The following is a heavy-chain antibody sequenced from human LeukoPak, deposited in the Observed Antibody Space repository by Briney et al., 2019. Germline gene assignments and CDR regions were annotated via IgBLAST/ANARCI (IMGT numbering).Heavy chain of an antibody. CDR1: GFTFSDYY. CDR3: AREGRELTYNWFDP. CDR2: ISSSGSTI. D-gene: IGHD1-26*01. V-gene: IGHV3-11*04. Sequence: PGGSLRLSCAASGFTFSDYYMSWIRQAPGKGLEWVSYISSSGSTIYYADSVKGRFTISRDNAKNSLYLQMNSLRAEDTAVYYCAREGRELTYNWFDPWGQGTLVTVSS. J-gene: IGHJ5*02.